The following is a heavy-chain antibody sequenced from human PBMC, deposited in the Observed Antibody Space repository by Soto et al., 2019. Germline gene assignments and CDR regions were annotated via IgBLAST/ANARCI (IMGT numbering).Heavy chain of an antibody. CDR3: ARGGTFAYDTSGYSVY. V-gene: IGHV1-69*05. CDR1: GGTFSSYA. CDR2: IIPIFGTA. D-gene: IGHD3-22*01. J-gene: IGHJ4*02. Sequence: GASVKVSCKASGGTFSSYAISWVRQAPGHGLEWMGGIIPIFGTANYAQKFQGRVTMTRDTSISTAYMELSRLRSDDTAVYYCARGGTFAYDTSGYSVYWGQGTLVTVSS.